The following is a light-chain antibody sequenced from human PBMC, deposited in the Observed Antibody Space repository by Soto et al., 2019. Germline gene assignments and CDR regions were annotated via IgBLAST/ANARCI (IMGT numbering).Light chain of an antibody. Sequence: IQMTQSPSSLSVSVGDRVTITCGASQTISSWLAWYQQKPGKAPKLLIYKASTLKSGVPSRFSGSGSGTEFTLTISSLQPDDFATYYCQHYNSYSEAFGQGTKVDI. V-gene: IGKV1-5*03. CDR2: KAS. J-gene: IGKJ1*01. CDR3: QHYNSYSEA. CDR1: QTISSW.